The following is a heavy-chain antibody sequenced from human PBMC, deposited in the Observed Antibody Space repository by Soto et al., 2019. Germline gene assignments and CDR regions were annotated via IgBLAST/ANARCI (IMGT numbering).Heavy chain of an antibody. CDR3: ARGGGRYYGWGSYFIFDY. D-gene: IGHD3-10*01. J-gene: IGHJ4*02. V-gene: IGHV4-4*02. CDR2: IYHSGST. Sequence: QVQLQESGPGLVKPSWTLSLTCAVSGGSISSSNWWSWVRQPPGKGLEWIGEIYHSGSTNYNPSLKSRVTISVDKSKNQLFRKLSSGTAADTAVYYCARGGGRYYGWGSYFIFDYWGQGTLVTVSS. CDR1: GGSISSSNW.